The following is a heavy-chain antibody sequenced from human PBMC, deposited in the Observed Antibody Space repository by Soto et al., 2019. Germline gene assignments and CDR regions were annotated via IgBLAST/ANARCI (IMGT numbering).Heavy chain of an antibody. CDR2: IDPSDSYT. Sequence: PGESLKISCKGSGYSFTSYWISWVRQMPGKGLEWMGRIDPSDSYTNYSPSFQGHVTISADKSISTAYLQWISLKASATAMYYCAIQRVVPAAIPYYYYGMDVWGQGTTVTVSS. J-gene: IGHJ6*02. D-gene: IGHD2-2*01. CDR1: GYSFTSYW. CDR3: AIQRVVPAAIPYYYYGMDV. V-gene: IGHV5-10-1*01.